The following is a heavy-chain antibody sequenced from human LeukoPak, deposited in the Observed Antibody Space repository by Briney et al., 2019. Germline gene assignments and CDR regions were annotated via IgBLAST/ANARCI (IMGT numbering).Heavy chain of an antibody. J-gene: IGHJ5*02. CDR1: GYTFTGYY. V-gene: IGHV1-2*02. CDR2: INPNSGGT. Sequence: ASVKVSCKASGYTFTGYYMHWVRQAPGQGLEWMGWINPNSGGTNYAQKFQGRVTMTRDTSISTAYMELSRLRSDDTAVYYCARDIPRYNWFDPWGQGTLVTVSS. CDR3: ARDIPRYNWFDP.